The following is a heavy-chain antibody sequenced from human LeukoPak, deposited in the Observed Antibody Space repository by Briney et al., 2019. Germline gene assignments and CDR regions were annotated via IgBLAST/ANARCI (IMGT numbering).Heavy chain of an antibody. V-gene: IGHV1-18*01. CDR2: ISAYNGNT. CDR1: GYTFTSYG. CDR3: ARDPDPMVAKYYYYYMDV. D-gene: IGHD5-12*01. Sequence: ASVKVSCKASGYTFTSYGISWVRQAPGQGLEWMGWISAYNGNTNYAQKLQGRVTMTTDTSTSTAYMELRSLRPDDTAVYYCARDPDPMVAKYYYYYMDVWGKGTTVTVSS. J-gene: IGHJ6*03.